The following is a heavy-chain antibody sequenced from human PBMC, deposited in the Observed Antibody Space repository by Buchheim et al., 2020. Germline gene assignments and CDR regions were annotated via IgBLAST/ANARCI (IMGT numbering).Heavy chain of an antibody. D-gene: IGHD6-19*01. CDR3: AKAVNNSGWYSGVDF. CDR2: ISASGNSR. V-gene: IGHV3-23*01. Sequence: ELQLLESGGGLVQPGGSLRLSCSASGFTFSSHGMSWVRQAPGKGLQWVSSISASGNSRYFADYVKGRFTISRDNSKDPLDVQMNSLRVEDTAVYYCAKAVNNSGWYSGVDFWGQGIL. J-gene: IGHJ4*02. CDR1: GFTFSSHG.